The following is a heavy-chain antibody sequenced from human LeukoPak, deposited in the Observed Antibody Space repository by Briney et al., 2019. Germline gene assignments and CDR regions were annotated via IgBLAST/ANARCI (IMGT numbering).Heavy chain of an antibody. CDR2: IVGSGGST. D-gene: IGHD3-9*01. CDR3: SKWGDYDVLTGYYDSDF. J-gene: IGHJ4*02. V-gene: IGHV3-23*01. CDR1: GFTFSKYA. Sequence: GGSLTLSCAPSGFTFSKYAMSWVRQAPGKGLEWVSAIVGSGGSTYYADSVKGRFTISRDNSKNTLFLQMNSLRVEDTALYYCSKWGDYDVLTGYYDSDFWGQGTLVTVSS.